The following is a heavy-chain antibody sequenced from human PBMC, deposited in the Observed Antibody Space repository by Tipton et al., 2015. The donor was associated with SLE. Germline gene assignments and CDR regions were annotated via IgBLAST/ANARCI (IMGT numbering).Heavy chain of an antibody. CDR3: ARLLVYDFWSGYPQYYYYYMDV. CDR1: GFTISNYA. CDR2: TYHSGTT. D-gene: IGHD3-3*01. J-gene: IGHJ6*03. V-gene: IGHV4-38-2*01. Sequence: LRLSCAASGFTISNYALSWVRQAPGKGLEWIGSTYHSGTTYYNPSLKSRVTISVDTSKNQFSLKLSSVTAADTAVYYCARLLVYDFWSGYPQYYYYYMDVWGKGTTVTVSS.